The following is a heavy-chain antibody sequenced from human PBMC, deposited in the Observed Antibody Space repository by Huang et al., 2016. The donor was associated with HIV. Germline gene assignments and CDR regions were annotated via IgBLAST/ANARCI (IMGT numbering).Heavy chain of an antibody. V-gene: IGHV4-39*02. CDR2: MYYRWTT. CDR3: ARTGVAVSDDPEYCQH. J-gene: IGHJ1*01. Sequence: LQESGPGLVGPSETLSLTCAVSGDSINSNTFYWGWIRRPPGKALEWIGSMYYRWTTNYNPALKRRARIAVDASKNRIFLHLRSVTAADTGVYYCARTGVAVSDDPEYCQHWGQGALVTIS. D-gene: IGHD3-3*01. CDR1: GDSINSNTFY.